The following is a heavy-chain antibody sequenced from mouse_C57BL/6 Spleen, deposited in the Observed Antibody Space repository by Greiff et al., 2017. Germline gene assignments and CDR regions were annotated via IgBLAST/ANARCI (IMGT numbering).Heavy chain of an antibody. CDR3: ARFGSYEGFAY. Sequence: QVQLQQPGAELVRPGSSVKLSCKASGYTFTSYWMDWVKQRPGQGLEWIGNIYPSDSDTHYNQKFKDKATLTVDKSSCTAYMQLSILTSENSAVYYCARFGSYEGFAYWGQGTLVTVSA. CDR1: GYTFTSYW. J-gene: IGHJ3*01. D-gene: IGHD1-1*02. V-gene: IGHV1-61*01. CDR2: IYPSDSDT.